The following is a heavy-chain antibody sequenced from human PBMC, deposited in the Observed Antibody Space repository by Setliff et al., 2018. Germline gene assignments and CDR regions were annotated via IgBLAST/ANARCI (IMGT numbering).Heavy chain of an antibody. J-gene: IGHJ5*02. V-gene: IGHV1-18*01. CDR2: IIPYTGKT. D-gene: IGHD2-2*01. CDR1: GYSFNDYG. CDR3: SKLVRFCTRTSCQRLSGDES. Sequence: GASVKVSCKASGYSFNDYGVNWVRQAPGQGLEWVGWIIPYTGKTYYAPKFEGRVIMTTDSSTTTAYLDLRSLRSDDTATYWYSKLVRFCTRTSCQRLSGDESWGQGTLVTVSS.